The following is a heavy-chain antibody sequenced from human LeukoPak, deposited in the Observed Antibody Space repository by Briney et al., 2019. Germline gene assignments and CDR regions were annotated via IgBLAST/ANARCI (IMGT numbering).Heavy chain of an antibody. CDR1: GGSISSGGYY. V-gene: IGHV4-30-4*01. CDR3: ARDSSGWYSDY. D-gene: IGHD6-19*01. CDR2: IYYSGST. J-gene: IGHJ4*02. Sequence: SQTLSLTCTVSGGSISSGGYYWSWIRQPPGKGLEWIGYIYYSGSTYYNPSLKSRVTISVDTSKNQFSLKLSSVTAADTAVYYCARDSSGWYSDYWGQGTLVTVSS.